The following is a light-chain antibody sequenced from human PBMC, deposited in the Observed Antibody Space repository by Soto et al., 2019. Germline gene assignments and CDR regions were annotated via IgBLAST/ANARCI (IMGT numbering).Light chain of an antibody. CDR2: EVS. J-gene: IGLJ2*01. CDR3: RSYAGANSVV. V-gene: IGLV2-8*01. CDR1: SSDVGGYNY. Sequence: QSALTQPPSASGSPGQSVTISCTGMSSDVGGYNYVSWYQQHPGKAPKLMIYEVSKRPSGVPDRFSGSKSGNTASLTVSGLQAEDEADYYCRSYAGANSVVFGGGTQLTVL.